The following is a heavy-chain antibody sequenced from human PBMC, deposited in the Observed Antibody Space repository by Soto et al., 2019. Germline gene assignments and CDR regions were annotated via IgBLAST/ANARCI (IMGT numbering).Heavy chain of an antibody. CDR3: ASRFPYYFDSSGFAPLDV. J-gene: IGHJ6*02. CDR1: GGTFSSYA. Sequence: QVQLVQSGAGVKKPGSSVKVSCKASGGTFSSYAISWVRQAPGQGLEWMGGIIPIFGKAHYAQKVQGRVKITADESTSTAYMELSSLRSEDTAVYYCASRFPYYFDSSGFAPLDVWGQGTMVTVSS. CDR2: IIPIFGKA. D-gene: IGHD3-22*01. V-gene: IGHV1-69*01.